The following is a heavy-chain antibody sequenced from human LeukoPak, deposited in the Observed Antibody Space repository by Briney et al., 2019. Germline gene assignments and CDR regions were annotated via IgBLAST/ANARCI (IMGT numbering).Heavy chain of an antibody. CDR1: GFTFSSYV. V-gene: IGHV3-30*04. J-gene: IGHJ4*02. CDR2: ISYDGSNE. Sequence: GGSLRLSCAASGFTFSSYVMHWVRQAPGKGLEWVAIISYDGSNEYYADSVKGRFTISRDNAKNSLYLQMNSLRAEDTAVYYCARVNYAHFFDYWGQGTLVTVSS. D-gene: IGHD5-24*01. CDR3: ARVNYAHFFDY.